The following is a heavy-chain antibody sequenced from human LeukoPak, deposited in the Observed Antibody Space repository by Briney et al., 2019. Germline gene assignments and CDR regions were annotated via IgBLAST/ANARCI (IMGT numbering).Heavy chain of an antibody. CDR2: IYYSGST. Sequence: SETLSLTCTVSGGSISSSSYYWGWIRQPPGKGLEWIGSIYYSGSTYYNPSLKSRVTISVDKSKNQFSLTLISVTAADTALYYCARNREYYFDYWGQGALVTVSS. CDR3: ARNREYYFDY. CDR1: GGSISSSSYY. D-gene: IGHD3-10*01. J-gene: IGHJ4*02. V-gene: IGHV4-39*07.